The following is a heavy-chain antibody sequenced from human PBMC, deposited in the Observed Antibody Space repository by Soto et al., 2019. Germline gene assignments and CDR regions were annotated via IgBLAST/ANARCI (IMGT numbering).Heavy chain of an antibody. J-gene: IGHJ6*02. CDR2: ISYDGSNK. CDR3: AKDRSIPAWGDYYYGMDV. V-gene: IGHV3-30*18. D-gene: IGHD2-2*02. Sequence: QVQLVESGGGVVQPGRSLRLSCAASGFTFSSYGMHWVRQAPGKGLVWVAVISYDGSNKYYADSVKGRFTISRDNSKNTLYLQMNRLSAEDTAVYYCAKDRSIPAWGDYYYGMDVWGQGTTVTVSS. CDR1: GFTFSSYG.